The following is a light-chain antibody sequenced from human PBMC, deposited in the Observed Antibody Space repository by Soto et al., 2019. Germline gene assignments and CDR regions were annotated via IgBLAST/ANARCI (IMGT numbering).Light chain of an antibody. V-gene: IGKV3-20*01. CDR1: QSVRNNY. Sequence: EIVLTQSPGTLSLPPGERATLSCRASQSVRNNYLAWYQQKPGQAPRLLIYGASSRATGIPDRFTGSGSGTDFTLTISRLEPEDFAVYFCQQYGGSPTFGGGTKVDI. CDR3: QQYGGSPT. J-gene: IGKJ4*01. CDR2: GAS.